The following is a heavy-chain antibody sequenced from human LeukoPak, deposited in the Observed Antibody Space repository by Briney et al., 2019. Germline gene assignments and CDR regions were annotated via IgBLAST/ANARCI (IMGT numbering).Heavy chain of an antibody. V-gene: IGHV3-53*01. CDR1: GFTVSSNY. CDR3: AKRNTMVRGGPSFDY. J-gene: IGHJ4*02. Sequence: PGGSLRLSCAASGFTVSSNYMSWVRQAPGKGLEWVSVIYSGGSTYYADSVKGRFTVSRDNSKNTLYLQMNSLRPEDTAIYYCAKRNTMVRGGPSFDYWGRESWSPSPQ. D-gene: IGHD3-10*01. CDR2: IYSGGST.